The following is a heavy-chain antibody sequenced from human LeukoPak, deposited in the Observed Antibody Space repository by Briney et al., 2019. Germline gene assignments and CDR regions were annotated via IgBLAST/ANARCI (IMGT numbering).Heavy chain of an antibody. Sequence: SETPSLTCTVSGGSISSSSYYWGWIRQPPGKGLEWIGSIYYRGSTYYNPSLKSRVTISVDTSKNQFSLKLSSVTAADTAVYYCASLAAAGNYWGQGTLVTVSS. V-gene: IGHV4-39*01. J-gene: IGHJ4*02. CDR3: ASLAAAGNY. D-gene: IGHD6-13*01. CDR1: GGSISSSSYY. CDR2: IYYRGST.